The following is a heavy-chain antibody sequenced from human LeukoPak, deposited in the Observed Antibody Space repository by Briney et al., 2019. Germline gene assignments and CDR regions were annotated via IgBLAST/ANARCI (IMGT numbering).Heavy chain of an antibody. CDR3: ARALHYSGSSLYDY. CDR1: GGSISSYY. Sequence: SETLSPTCTVSGGSISSYYWSWIRQPPGKGLEWIGYIYYSGSTNYNPSLKSRVTISVETSKNQFSLKLSSVTAADTAVYYCARALHYSGSSLYDYWGQGTLVTVSS. D-gene: IGHD1-26*01. V-gene: IGHV4-59*01. J-gene: IGHJ4*02. CDR2: IYYSGST.